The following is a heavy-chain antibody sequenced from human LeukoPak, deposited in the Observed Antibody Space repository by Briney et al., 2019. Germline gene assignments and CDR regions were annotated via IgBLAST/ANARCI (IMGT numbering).Heavy chain of an antibody. CDR2: ISGSGGSI. CDR3: AKTTTGYSSGRYPGWPVDC. CDR1: GFTFSSYA. J-gene: IGHJ4*02. V-gene: IGHV3-23*01. Sequence: GGSLRLSCAASGFTFSSYAMSWVRQAPGKGLEWVSSISGSGGSIYYADSVKGRFTISRDNSKSTLYLQMNSLSTEDTAVYYCAKTTTGYSSGRYPGWPVDCWGQGTLVTVSS. D-gene: IGHD6-19*01.